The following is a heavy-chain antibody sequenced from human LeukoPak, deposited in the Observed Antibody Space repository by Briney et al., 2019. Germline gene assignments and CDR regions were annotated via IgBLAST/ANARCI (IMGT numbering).Heavy chain of an antibody. CDR1: GYTFTSYY. CDR3: ARDSGVVVTAIPYAFDI. V-gene: IGHV1-46*01. CDR2: INPSGGST. Sequence: ASVKVSCKASGYTFTSYYMHWVRQAPGQGLEWMGIINPSGGSTSYAQKFQGRVTMTRDMSTSTVYMELSSLRSEDTAVYYCARDSGVVVTAIPYAFDIWGQGTMVTVSS. D-gene: IGHD2-21*02. J-gene: IGHJ3*02.